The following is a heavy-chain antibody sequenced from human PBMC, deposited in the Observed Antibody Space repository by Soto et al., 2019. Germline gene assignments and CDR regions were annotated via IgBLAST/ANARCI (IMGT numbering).Heavy chain of an antibody. CDR3: AKGSSTPPNWFGP. J-gene: IGHJ5*02. CDR1: GFTFSTYA. Sequence: EVQLLESGGGLVQPGGCLRLSCTASGFTFSTYAMSWVRQAPGKGLEWVSALSGSGASTYYADSVKGRFTISRDNSKNTVYLQMNSLRADDTAVYFCAKGSSTPPNWFGPWGRGTLVTVSS. V-gene: IGHV3-23*01. CDR2: LSGSGAST.